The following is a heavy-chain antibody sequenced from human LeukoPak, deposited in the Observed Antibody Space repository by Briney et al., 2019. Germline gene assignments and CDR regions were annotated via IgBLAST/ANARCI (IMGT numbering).Heavy chain of an antibody. V-gene: IGHV4-61*01. CDR3: AMPWFDP. CDR2: IYYSGST. Sequence: SETLSLTCAVSGGSISSNSYSWSWIRQPPGKGLEWIGYIYYSGSTYYNPSLKSRVTISVDTSKNQFSLKLSSVIAADTAVYYCAMPWFDPWGQGTLVTVSS. CDR1: GGSISSNSYS. J-gene: IGHJ5*02.